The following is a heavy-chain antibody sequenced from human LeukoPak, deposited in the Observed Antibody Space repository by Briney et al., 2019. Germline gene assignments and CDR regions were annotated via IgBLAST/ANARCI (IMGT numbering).Heavy chain of an antibody. CDR1: GYTFTSYD. V-gene: IGHV1-8*03. J-gene: IGHJ4*02. Sequence: ASVKVSCKASGYTFTSYDINWVRQAPGQGLEWMGWMNPNSGNTGYAQKFQGRVTITRNTSISTAYMELSSLRSEDTAVYYCARGSSSSWYVSDYWGQGTLVTVSS. CDR2: MNPNSGNT. D-gene: IGHD6-13*01. CDR3: ARGSSSSWYVSDY.